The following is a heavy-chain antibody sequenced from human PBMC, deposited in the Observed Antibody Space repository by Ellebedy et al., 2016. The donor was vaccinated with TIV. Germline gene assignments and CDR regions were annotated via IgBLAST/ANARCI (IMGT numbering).Heavy chain of an antibody. CDR2: LWSDGSNK. D-gene: IGHD3-10*01. V-gene: IGHV3-33*01. J-gene: IGHJ4*02. Sequence: GGSLRLXXAASGFTFSSYVMHWVRQAPGKGLEWVAVLWSDGSNKAYADSLKGRFTISRDTSKNTLYLQMNSLRAEDTAVYYCARHDYGSGSYYSPEFDYWGQGTLVTVSS. CDR3: ARHDYGSGSYYSPEFDY. CDR1: GFTFSSYV.